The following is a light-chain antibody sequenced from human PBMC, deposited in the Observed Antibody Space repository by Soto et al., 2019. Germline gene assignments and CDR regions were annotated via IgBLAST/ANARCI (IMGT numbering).Light chain of an antibody. J-gene: IGLJ3*02. CDR2: RNN. Sequence: QSVLTQPPSASGTPGQRVTISCSGSSSNIGSNYVYWYQQLPGTAPKLLIYRNNQRPSGVPDRFSASKSGTSASLAISGLRSEDEADYYCAASDDSLSGHWVFGGGTKLTVL. CDR1: SSNIGSNY. CDR3: AASDDSLSGHWV. V-gene: IGLV1-47*01.